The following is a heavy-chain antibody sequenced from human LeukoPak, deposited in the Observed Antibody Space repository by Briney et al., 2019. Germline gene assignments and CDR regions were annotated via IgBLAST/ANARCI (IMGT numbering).Heavy chain of an antibody. CDR2: ISWNSGSI. CDR1: GFTFDDYA. Sequence: GRSLRLSRAASGFTFDDYAMHWVRQAPGKGLEWVSGISWNSGSIGYADSVKGRFTISRDNAKNSLYLQMNSLRAEDTALYYCAKALWSSSWLDYWGQGTLVTVSS. CDR3: AKALWSSSWLDY. V-gene: IGHV3-9*01. J-gene: IGHJ4*02. D-gene: IGHD6-13*01.